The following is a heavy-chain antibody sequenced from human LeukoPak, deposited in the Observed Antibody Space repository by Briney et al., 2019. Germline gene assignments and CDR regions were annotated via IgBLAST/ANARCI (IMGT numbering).Heavy chain of an antibody. CDR3: AKSPRSRINIVVVVAATYFDY. V-gene: IGHV3-23*01. Sequence: GGSLRLSCAASGFTFSSYAMSWVRQAPGKGLEWVSAISGSGGSTYYADSVKSRFTISRDNSKNTLYLQMNSLRAEDTAVYYCAKSPRSRINIVVVVAATYFDYWGQGTLVTVSS. D-gene: IGHD2-15*01. CDR1: GFTFSSYA. J-gene: IGHJ4*02. CDR2: ISGSGGST.